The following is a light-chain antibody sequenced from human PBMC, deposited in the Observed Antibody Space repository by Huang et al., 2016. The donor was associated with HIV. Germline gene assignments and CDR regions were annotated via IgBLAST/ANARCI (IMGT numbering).Light chain of an antibody. Sequence: EIVMTQSPATLSVSPGERATLSCRASQSVSSNLAWYQQKPGQAPRLLIYAASTRATGIPARFSGSGSGTEFTLTISSLQSEDFAVYYRQQYNNWPRTFGQGTKVEIK. CDR3: QQYNNWPRT. V-gene: IGKV3-15*01. CDR2: AAS. CDR1: QSVSSN. J-gene: IGKJ1*01.